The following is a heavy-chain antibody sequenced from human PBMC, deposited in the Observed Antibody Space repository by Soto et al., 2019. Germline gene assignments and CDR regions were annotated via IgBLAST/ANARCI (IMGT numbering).Heavy chain of an antibody. D-gene: IGHD1-26*01. Sequence: PGWSLRLSCAASGFTLDNYAMTWVRQDPGKGLEWVAVIWYDGSNKYYADSVKGRFTISRDNSKNTLYLQMNSLRAEDTAVYYCARGSGRGNYFDYWGQGPLVTVSS. CDR1: GFTLDNYA. V-gene: IGHV3-33*08. CDR3: ARGSGRGNYFDY. CDR2: IWYDGSNK. J-gene: IGHJ4*02.